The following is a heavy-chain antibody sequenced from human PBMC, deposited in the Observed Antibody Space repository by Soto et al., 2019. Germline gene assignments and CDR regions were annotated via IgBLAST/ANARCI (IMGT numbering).Heavy chain of an antibody. CDR3: PKVRRPVFAVVGRPPPLFDF. Sequence: GGSLRLSCAASGFTFSSYAMSWVRQAPGKGLEWVSAISGSGGSTYYADSVKGRFTISRDNSKNTLYLQMNSLRAEDTAVYYCPKVRRPVFAVVGRPPPLFDFWGQGTLVPGSS. CDR2: ISGSGGST. D-gene: IGHD3-3*01. CDR1: GFTFSSYA. J-gene: IGHJ4*02. V-gene: IGHV3-23*01.